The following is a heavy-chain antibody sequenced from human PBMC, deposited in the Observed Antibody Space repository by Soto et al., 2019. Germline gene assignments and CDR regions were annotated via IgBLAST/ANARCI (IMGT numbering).Heavy chain of an antibody. J-gene: IGHJ6*02. CDR2: IWYDGSNQ. CDR1: GFTFSRFG. V-gene: IGHV3-33*01. CDR3: ARDEGIAAAGPYYYYGVDV. D-gene: IGHD6-13*01. Sequence: GGSPRLSCAASGFTFSRFGMHWFRQAPGKGLEWVAVIWYDGSNQKYGDSVKGRFTISRDNSKNTVYLHMNSLRAEDTGVYYCARDEGIAAAGPYYYYGVDVWGQRTTVTVSS.